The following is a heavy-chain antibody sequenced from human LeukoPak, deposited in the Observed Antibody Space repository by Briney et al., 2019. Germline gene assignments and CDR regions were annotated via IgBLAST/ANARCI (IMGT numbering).Heavy chain of an antibody. Sequence: GGSLRLSCAASGFTVSSNYMSWVRQAPGKGLEWVSVIYNGGSTYYADSVKGRFTISRDNSKNTLYLQMNSLRAEDTAVYYCARDQGSGGYYYYMDVWGKGTTVTVSS. V-gene: IGHV3-66*02. CDR3: ARDQGSGGYYYYMDV. CDR1: GFTVSSNY. CDR2: IYNGGST. D-gene: IGHD2-2*01. J-gene: IGHJ6*03.